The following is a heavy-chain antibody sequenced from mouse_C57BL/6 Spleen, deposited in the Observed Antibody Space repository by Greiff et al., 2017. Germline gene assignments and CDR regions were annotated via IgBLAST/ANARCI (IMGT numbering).Heavy chain of an antibody. J-gene: IGHJ3*01. CDR2: IDPEVGDT. CDR1: GFNINDYY. D-gene: IGHD2-4*01. CDR3: TTAYDYGGWFAY. V-gene: IGHV14-1*01. Sequence: EVQLQQSGAELVRPGASVKLSCTASGFNINDYYMHWVKQRPEQGLEWIGRIDPEVGDTESDPKFQGKATMTADTSSNTAYLQLSSLTSEDTAVYYGTTAYDYGGWFAYWGQGTLVTVSA.